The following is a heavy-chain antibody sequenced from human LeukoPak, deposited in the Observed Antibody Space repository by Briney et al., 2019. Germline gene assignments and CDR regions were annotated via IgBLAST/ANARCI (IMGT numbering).Heavy chain of an antibody. D-gene: IGHD3-3*01. V-gene: IGHV4-61*02. J-gene: IGHJ4*02. CDR2: IYTSGST. CDR3: ARFRIFGVASYYFYY. CDR1: GGSISSGSYY. Sequence: PSETLSLTCTVSGGSISSGSYYWSWIRQPAGKGLEWIGRIYTSGSTNYNPSLKSRVTISVDTSKNQFSLKLSSVTAADTAVYYCARFRIFGVASYYFYYWGQGTLVTVSS.